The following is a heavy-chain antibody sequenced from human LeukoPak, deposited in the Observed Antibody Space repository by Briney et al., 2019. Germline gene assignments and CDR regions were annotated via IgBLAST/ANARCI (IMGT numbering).Heavy chain of an antibody. Sequence: GASVKVSCKASGGTFINHAFSWVRQAPGQGLEWMGRIIPSLDTANYAQRFQGRVTITADKSTSTAYMELSSLKCDDTAVYYCARDKEYCSSSACFKPFDYWGQGTLVTVSS. J-gene: IGHJ4*02. CDR2: IIPSLDTA. CDR3: ARDKEYCSSSACFKPFDY. D-gene: IGHD2-2*01. V-gene: IGHV1-69*04. CDR1: GGTFINHA.